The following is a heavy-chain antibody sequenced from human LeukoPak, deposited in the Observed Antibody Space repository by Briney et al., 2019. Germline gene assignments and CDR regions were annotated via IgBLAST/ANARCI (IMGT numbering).Heavy chain of an antibody. J-gene: IGHJ4*02. CDR3: ATKMYSSGWYPYYFDY. D-gene: IGHD6-19*01. CDR2: IYHSGST. Sequence: SETLSLTCTVSGYSISSGYYWGWIRQPPGKGLEWIGSIYHSGSTYYNPSLKSRVTISVDTSKNQFSLKLSSVTAADTAVYYCATKMYSSGWYPYYFDYWGQGTLVTVSS. V-gene: IGHV4-38-2*02. CDR1: GYSISSGYY.